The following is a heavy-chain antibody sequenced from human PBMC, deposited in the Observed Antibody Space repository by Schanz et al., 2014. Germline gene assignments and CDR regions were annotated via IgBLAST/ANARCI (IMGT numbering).Heavy chain of an antibody. D-gene: IGHD4-17*01. V-gene: IGHV3-74*01. CDR1: GFTFRSYA. J-gene: IGHJ4*02. Sequence: VQLVESGGGVVQPGKSLRLSCAASGFTFRSYAVHWVRQAPGKGLVWVSRTSNDGSFTTFADSVKGRFTISRDNAKNSLYLQMNSLRAEDTTVYYCVRDTDYHFDYWGQGTLVTVSS. CDR3: VRDTDYHFDY. CDR2: TSNDGSFT.